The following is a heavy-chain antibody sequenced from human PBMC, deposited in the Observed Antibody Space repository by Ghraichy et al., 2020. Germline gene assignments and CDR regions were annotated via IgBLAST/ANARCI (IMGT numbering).Heavy chain of an antibody. V-gene: IGHV3-23*01. CDR1: GFTFSSYA. CDR3: AKVRTGSYYYLDS. D-gene: IGHD1-26*01. J-gene: IGHJ4*02. Sequence: GGSLRLSCAASGFTFSSYAMSWVRQAPGKGLQWVSAIGGSGGSTYYADSAKGRFTISRDNSKNTLYLQMNSLRAEDTAVYYCAKVRTGSYYYLDSWGQGTLVTVSS. CDR2: IGGSGGST.